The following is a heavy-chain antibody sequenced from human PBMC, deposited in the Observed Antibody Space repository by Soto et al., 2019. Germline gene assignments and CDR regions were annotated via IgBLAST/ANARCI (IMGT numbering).Heavy chain of an antibody. CDR3: ARRTHYDFWSGYYYYGMDV. CDR2: ISAYNGNT. J-gene: IGHJ6*02. D-gene: IGHD3-3*01. CDR1: GYTFTSYG. V-gene: IGHV1-18*01. Sequence: ASVKVSCKASGYTFTSYGISWVRQAPGQGLEWMGWISAYNGNTNYAQKLQGRVTMTTDTSTSTAYMELRSLRSDDTAVYYCARRTHYDFWSGYYYYGMDVWGQGTTVTVSS.